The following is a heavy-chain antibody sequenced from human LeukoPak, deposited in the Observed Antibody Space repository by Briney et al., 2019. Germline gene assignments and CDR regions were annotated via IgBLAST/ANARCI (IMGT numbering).Heavy chain of an antibody. D-gene: IGHD4-23*01. J-gene: IGHJ4*02. Sequence: PGGTLRLSCAASGFTFSSYAMHWVRQAPGKGPEWVAVISYDGSNKYYADSVKGRFTISRDNSKNTLYLQMNSLRAEDTAVYYCAKDIGNSGGSSPVLGGQGTLVTVSS. CDR1: GFTFSSYA. V-gene: IGHV3-30*04. CDR2: ISYDGSNK. CDR3: AKDIGNSGGSSPVL.